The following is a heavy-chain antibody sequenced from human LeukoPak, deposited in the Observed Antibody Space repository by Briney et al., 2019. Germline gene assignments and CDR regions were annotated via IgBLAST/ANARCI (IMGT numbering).Heavy chain of an antibody. CDR3: ARECGRRDGYNLDWFDP. D-gene: IGHD5-24*01. J-gene: IGHJ5*02. V-gene: IGHV1-18*01. Sequence: GASVKVSCKASGYTFTNYGICWVRQAPGQGLEWMGWISAYSGYTNYAQQLQGRVTMTTDTSTSTAYMELRSLRSDDTAVYYCARECGRRDGYNLDWFDPWGQGTLVTVSS. CDR1: GYTFTNYG. CDR2: ISAYSGYT.